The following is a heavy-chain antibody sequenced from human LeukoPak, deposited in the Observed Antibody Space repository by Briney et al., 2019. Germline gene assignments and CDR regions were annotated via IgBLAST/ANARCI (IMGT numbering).Heavy chain of an antibody. Sequence: GASVKVSCKASGYRFTDYYIQWVRQAPGQGLEWMGWINPNTAGTKYTQKFQGRVTMSSGTSVTTAFLELTGLRFDDTAIYYCARRIVAVGYYFDDWGQGILVTVSS. V-gene: IGHV1-2*02. CDR3: ARRIVAVGYYFDD. D-gene: IGHD5-12*01. CDR1: GYRFTDYY. J-gene: IGHJ4*02. CDR2: INPNTAGT.